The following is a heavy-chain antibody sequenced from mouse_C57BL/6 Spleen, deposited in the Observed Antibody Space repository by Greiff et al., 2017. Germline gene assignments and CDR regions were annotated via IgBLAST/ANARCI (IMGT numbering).Heavy chain of an antibody. CDR1: GYTFTDYY. Sequence: EVQLQQSGPELVKPGASVKISCKASGYTFTDYYMNWVKQSHGKSLEWLGDINPNNGGTSYNQKFKGKATLTVDKSSSTAYMELRSLTSEDSAVYYCARKGPIYYGNYGGYFDVWGTGTTVTVSS. CDR2: INPNNGGT. D-gene: IGHD2-1*01. V-gene: IGHV1-26*01. CDR3: ARKGPIYYGNYGGYFDV. J-gene: IGHJ1*03.